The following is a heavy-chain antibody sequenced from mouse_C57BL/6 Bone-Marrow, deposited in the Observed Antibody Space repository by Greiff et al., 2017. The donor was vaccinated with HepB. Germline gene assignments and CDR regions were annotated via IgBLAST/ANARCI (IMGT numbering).Heavy chain of an antibody. J-gene: IGHJ3*01. CDR1: GYTFTDYY. CDR2: INPNNGGT. Sequence: EVQLQQSGPELVKPGASVKISCKASGYTFTDYYMNWVKQSHGKSLEWIGDINPNNGGTSYNQKFKGKATLTVDKSSSTAYMELRSLTSEDSAVYYCARSVSPFAYWGQGTLVTVSA. CDR3: ARSVSPFAY. V-gene: IGHV1-26*01.